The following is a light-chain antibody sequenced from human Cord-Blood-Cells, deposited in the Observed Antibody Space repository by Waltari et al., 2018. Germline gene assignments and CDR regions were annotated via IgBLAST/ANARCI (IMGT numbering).Light chain of an antibody. J-gene: IGLJ2*01. V-gene: IGLV2-23*01. CDR2: EGS. Sequence: QSALTQPASVSGSPGQSITIPCTGTSSDAGSYNLVSWYQQHPGKAPKLSIYEGSKRPSGVSNRFSGSKSGNTASLTISGLQAEDEADYYCCSYAGSSTLVFGGGTKLTVL. CDR1: SSDAGSYNL. CDR3: CSYAGSSTLV.